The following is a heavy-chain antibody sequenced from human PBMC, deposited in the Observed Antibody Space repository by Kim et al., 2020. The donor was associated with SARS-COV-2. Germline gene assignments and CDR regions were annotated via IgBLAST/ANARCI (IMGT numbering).Heavy chain of an antibody. V-gene: IGHV4-39*01. J-gene: IGHJ5*02. CDR1: GGSISSSSYY. CDR2: IYYSGST. Sequence: SETLSLTCTVSGGSISSSSYYWGWIRQPPGKGLEWIGSIYYSGSTYYNPSLKSRVTISVDTSKNQFSLKLSSVTAADTAVYYCARHPPGGPFDPWGQGTLVTVSS. D-gene: IGHD3-10*01. CDR3: ARHPPGGPFDP.